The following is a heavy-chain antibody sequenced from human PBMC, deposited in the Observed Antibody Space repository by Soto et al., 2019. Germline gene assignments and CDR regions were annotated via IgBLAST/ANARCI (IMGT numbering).Heavy chain of an antibody. CDR2: INSDGSST. J-gene: IGHJ5*02. CDR1: GFTFSSYW. V-gene: IGHV3-74*01. CDR3: ARGSGYYYEWFDP. Sequence: GGSLRLSCAASGFTFSSYWMHWVRQAPGKGLVWVSRINSDGSSTSPADSVKGRFTISRDNAKNTLYLQMNSLRAEDTAVYHCARGSGYYYEWFDPWGQGTLVTVYS. D-gene: IGHD3-22*01.